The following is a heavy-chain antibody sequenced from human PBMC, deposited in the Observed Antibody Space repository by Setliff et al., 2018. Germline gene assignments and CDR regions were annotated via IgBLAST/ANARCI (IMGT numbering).Heavy chain of an antibody. CDR3: ARAPGNVVVPASRSAFDI. J-gene: IGHJ3*02. CDR2: ISAYNCYI. CDR1: GYTFSNYG. Sequence: GASVKVSCKASGYTFSNYGISWVRQAPGQGLEWMGWISAYNCYIIYAQKLQVRVTMTTDTSTSTAYMEVRSLRSDDTAVYYCARAPGNVVVPASRSAFDIWGQGTMVTVSS. D-gene: IGHD2-2*01. V-gene: IGHV1-18*01.